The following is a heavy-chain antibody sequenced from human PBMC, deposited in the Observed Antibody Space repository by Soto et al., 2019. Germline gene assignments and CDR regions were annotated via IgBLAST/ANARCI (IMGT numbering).Heavy chain of an antibody. J-gene: IGHJ4*02. D-gene: IGHD5-18*01. CDR1: GYSFTSYW. CDR3: ARPSVDTDMVAALGY. Sequence: PGESLKISCKGSGYSFTSYWIGWVRQMPGKGLEWMGIIYPGDSDTRYSPSFQGQVTISADKSISTAYLQWSSLKASDTAMYYCARPSVDTDMVAALGYWGQGTLVTVSS. CDR2: IYPGDSDT. V-gene: IGHV5-51*01.